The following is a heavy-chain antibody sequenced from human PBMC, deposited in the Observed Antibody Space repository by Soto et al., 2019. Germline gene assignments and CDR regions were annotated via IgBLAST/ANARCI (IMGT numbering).Heavy chain of an antibody. CDR3: AKDLYVSGGWPKFYGLDC. CDR2: ISYDGKNQ. V-gene: IGHV3-30*18. D-gene: IGHD6-19*01. Sequence: QVQLVESGGGVVQPGRSLRLSCVGSEFTFSSYSMHWLRQTPGKGLEWLAIISYDGKNQDYAKSLTGRFAISRDNSKNTXXMQMNSLSPEDTAVSYCAKDLYVSGGWPKFYGLDCWGQGTLVTVTS. CDR1: EFTFSSYS. J-gene: IGHJ4*02.